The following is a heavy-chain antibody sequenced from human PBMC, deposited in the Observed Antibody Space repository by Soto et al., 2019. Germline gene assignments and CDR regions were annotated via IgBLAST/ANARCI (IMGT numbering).Heavy chain of an antibody. Sequence: EVQLLESGGGLVQPGRSLRLSCGASGFPFSNYAMSWVRQAPGQGLDWVSAFSGSGGTTYYADSVKGRFTISRDNSKNTLFLQMNSLRAEDAAVYYCAKFFVETGSNSGWPWSFHYWGQGTLVTVSS. D-gene: IGHD6-25*01. CDR1: GFPFSNYA. J-gene: IGHJ4*02. CDR3: AKFFVETGSNSGWPWSFHY. V-gene: IGHV3-23*01. CDR2: FSGSGGTT.